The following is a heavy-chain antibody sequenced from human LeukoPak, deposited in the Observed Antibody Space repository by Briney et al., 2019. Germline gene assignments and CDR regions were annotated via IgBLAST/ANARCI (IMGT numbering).Heavy chain of an antibody. V-gene: IGHV4-34*01. CDR1: GGSFSGHY. J-gene: IGHJ6*03. D-gene: IGHD2-15*01. Sequence: PSETLSLTCAVYGGSFSGHYWSWIRQPPGKGLEWIGEINHSGSTNYNPSLKSRVTISVDTSKNQFSLKLSSVTAADTAVYYCARGTRGYCSGGSCSYYYYYYMDVWGKGTTVTVSS. CDR2: INHSGST. CDR3: ARGTRGYCSGGSCSYYYYYYMDV.